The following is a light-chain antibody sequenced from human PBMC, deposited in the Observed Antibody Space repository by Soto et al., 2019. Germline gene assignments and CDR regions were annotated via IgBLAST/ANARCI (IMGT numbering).Light chain of an antibody. Sequence: ETLITQSPSTRSVSPGERATLSFMASQSVNNNLAWYQQKLGQAPRVLIYGASTRATGIPARFTGSGSGTEFILTITSLQSEDSAVYYCQEYNTWPWKFGQGTKVDIK. CDR3: QEYNTWPWK. CDR2: GAS. CDR1: QSVNNN. V-gene: IGKV3-15*01. J-gene: IGKJ1*01.